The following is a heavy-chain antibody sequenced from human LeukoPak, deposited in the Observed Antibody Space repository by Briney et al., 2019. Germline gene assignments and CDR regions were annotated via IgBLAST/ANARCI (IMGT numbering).Heavy chain of an antibody. J-gene: IGHJ1*01. Sequence: PGGSLRLSCAASGFTFSRYAMSWVRQAPGKGLEWVSAISGSGGSTYYADSVKGRFTISRDNSKNTLYLQMNSLRAEDTAVYYCARLKYYYDSSGYRAEYFQHWGQGTLVTVSS. CDR1: GFTFSRYA. CDR3: ARLKYYYDSSGYRAEYFQH. D-gene: IGHD3-22*01. CDR2: ISGSGGST. V-gene: IGHV3-23*01.